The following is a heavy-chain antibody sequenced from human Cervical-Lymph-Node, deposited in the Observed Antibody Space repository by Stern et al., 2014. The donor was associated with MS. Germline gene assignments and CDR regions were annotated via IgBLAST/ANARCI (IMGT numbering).Heavy chain of an antibody. CDR1: GATFSTNA. J-gene: IGHJ5*02. CDR2: IVPIFERT. CDR3: AREHHGGNFAS. D-gene: IGHD4-23*01. V-gene: IGHV1-69*01. Sequence: VQLVESGPEVRKPGSSVKVSCKASGATFSTNAISWLRQAPGQGPEGMGAIVPIFERTNYVQKLRGRLTITADESASTAYMELRSLRSEDTAVYYCAREHHGGNFASWGQGTLVTVSS.